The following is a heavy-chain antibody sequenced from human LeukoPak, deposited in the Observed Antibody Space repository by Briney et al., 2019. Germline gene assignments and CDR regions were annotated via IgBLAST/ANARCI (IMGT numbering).Heavy chain of an antibody. J-gene: IGHJ4*02. CDR1: GGSISSYY. CDR2: IYYSGST. V-gene: IGHV4-59*01. D-gene: IGHD3-22*01. CDR3: ERVSGRKYYYDSSGYYFDY. Sequence: SETLSLACTVSGGSISSYYWSWIRQPPGKGLEWIGDIYYSGSTNYNPSLKRRGTISVDTSKNQFSPTRSSVTAADSAVYYCERVSGRKYYYDSSGYYFDYWGQGTLVTVSS.